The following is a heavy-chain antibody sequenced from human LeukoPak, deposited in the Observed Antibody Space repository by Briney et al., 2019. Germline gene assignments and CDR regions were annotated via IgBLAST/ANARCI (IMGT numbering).Heavy chain of an antibody. Sequence: XXSXXCXVSGGSISSGSYYWSWIRQPAGKGLEWIGRIYTSGSTNYNPSLKSRVTISVDTSKNQFSLKLRSVTAADPAVYXXXXXRPXGXGXXSYYYXXXXVWGKGXTVTISS. CDR1: GGSISSGSYY. D-gene: IGHD3-10*01. V-gene: IGHV4-61*02. J-gene: IGHJ6*03. CDR3: XXXRPXGXGXXSYYYXXXXV. CDR2: IYTSGST.